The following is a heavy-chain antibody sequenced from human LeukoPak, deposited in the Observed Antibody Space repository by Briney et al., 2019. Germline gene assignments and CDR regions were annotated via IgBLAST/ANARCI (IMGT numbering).Heavy chain of an antibody. Sequence: PGESLQISCKGSGYSFTSYWIGWVRQMPGKGLEWMGIIYPGDSDTRYSPSFQGQVTISADKSISTAYLQWSSLKASDTAMYYCAIPSHEDGPYFDYWGQGTLVTVSS. CDR1: GYSFTSYW. J-gene: IGHJ4*02. CDR2: IYPGDSDT. V-gene: IGHV5-51*01. CDR3: AIPSHEDGPYFDY.